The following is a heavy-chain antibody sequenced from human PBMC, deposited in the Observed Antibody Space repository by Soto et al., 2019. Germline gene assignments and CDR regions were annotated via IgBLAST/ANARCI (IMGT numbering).Heavy chain of an antibody. CDR3: ARDPSPVVVPAAPWNWFDP. V-gene: IGHV3-7*01. J-gene: IGHJ5*02. CDR1: GFTFSSYW. D-gene: IGHD2-2*01. CDR2: IKQDGSEK. Sequence: GGSLRLSCAASGFTFSSYWMSWVRQAPGKGLEWVANIKQDGSEKYYVDSVKGRFTISRDNAKNSLYLQMNSLRAEDTAVYYCARDPSPVVVPAAPWNWFDPWGQGTLVTVSS.